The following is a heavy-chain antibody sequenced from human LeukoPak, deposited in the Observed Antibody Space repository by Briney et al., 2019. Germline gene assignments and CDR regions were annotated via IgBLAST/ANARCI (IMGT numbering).Heavy chain of an antibody. CDR1: GFTFGDYA. CDR3: TRDYSSEGSGWYYYMDV. CDR2: IRSKAYGGTT. J-gene: IGHJ6*03. Sequence: GGSLRLSCTASGFTFGDYAMSWFRQAPGKGLEWVGFIRSKAYGGTTEYAASVKGRFTISRDDSKSIAYLQMNSLKTEDTAVYYCTRDYSSEGSGWYYYMDVWGKGTTVTVSS. V-gene: IGHV3-49*03. D-gene: IGHD6-25*01.